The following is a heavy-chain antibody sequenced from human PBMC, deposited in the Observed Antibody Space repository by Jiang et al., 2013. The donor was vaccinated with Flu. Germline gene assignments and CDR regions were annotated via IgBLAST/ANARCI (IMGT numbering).Heavy chain of an antibody. Sequence: TGYADSVKGRFTISRDNAKNSLYLQMNSLRAEDTALYHCARVGYSSSWYYFDLWGRGTLVTVSS. V-gene: IGHV3-20*01. CDR2: T. J-gene: IGHJ2*01. CDR3: ARVGYSSSWYYFDL. D-gene: IGHD6-13*01.